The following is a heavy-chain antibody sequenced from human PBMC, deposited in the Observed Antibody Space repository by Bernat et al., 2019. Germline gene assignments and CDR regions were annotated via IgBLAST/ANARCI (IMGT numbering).Heavy chain of an antibody. CDR2: IIPILGIA. V-gene: IGHV1-69*04. CDR3: AREMTTVTTDGYCYYGMDV. D-gene: IGHD4-17*01. J-gene: IGHJ6*02. Sequence: QVQLVQSGAEVKKPGSSVKVSCKASGGTFSSYAISWVRQAPGQGLEWMGRIIPILGIANYAQKFQGRVTITADKSTSTAYMELSSLRSEDTAVYYCAREMTTVTTDGYCYYGMDVWGQGTTVTVSS. CDR1: GGTFSSYA.